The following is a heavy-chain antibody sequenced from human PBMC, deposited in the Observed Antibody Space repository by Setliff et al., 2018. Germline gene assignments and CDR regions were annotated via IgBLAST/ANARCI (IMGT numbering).Heavy chain of an antibody. CDR1: GYTFSNYG. J-gene: IGHJ4*02. CDR3: SRLVRYCTTTSCQGASGAEF. CDR2: ISAYSGNT. D-gene: IGHD2-2*01. Sequence: ASVKVSCKASGYTFSNYGITWVRQAPGQGLERMGWISAYSGNTKYAQKLQGRVTMTTDTSTTTAYLELRSLTSDDTAVYYCSRLVRYCTTTSCQGASGAEFWGQGTLVTVSS. V-gene: IGHV1-18*01.